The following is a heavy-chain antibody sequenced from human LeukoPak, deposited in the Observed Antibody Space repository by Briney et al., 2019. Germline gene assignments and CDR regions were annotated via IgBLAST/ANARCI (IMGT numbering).Heavy chain of an antibody. V-gene: IGHV4-31*03. CDR3: ARDSIAAAALDAFGI. J-gene: IGHJ3*02. CDR1: GGSISSGGYY. Sequence: PSETLSLTCTVSGGSISSGGYYWSWMRQHPGKGLEWIGYIYYSGTTYYNPSLKSRVTISVDTYKNQFSLKLSSETAADTAVYYCARDSIAAAALDAFGIWGQGTMVTVSS. CDR2: IYYSGTT. D-gene: IGHD6-13*01.